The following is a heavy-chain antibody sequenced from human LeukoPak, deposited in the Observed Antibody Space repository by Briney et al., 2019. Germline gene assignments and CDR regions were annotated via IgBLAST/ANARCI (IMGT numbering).Heavy chain of an antibody. Sequence: SETLSLTCTVSGGSISSSCYYWGWIRQPPGMGLEWFGSIYYSGSTYYNPSLKRRVTITVDRSKTQLTLKLSSVTAAASTADHCARDPAPNYYDSSGQLTPNWGQGTLVTVSS. J-gene: IGHJ4*02. CDR3: ARDPAPNYYDSSGQLTPN. CDR1: GGSISSSCYY. CDR2: IYYSGST. D-gene: IGHD3-22*01. V-gene: IGHV4-39*06.